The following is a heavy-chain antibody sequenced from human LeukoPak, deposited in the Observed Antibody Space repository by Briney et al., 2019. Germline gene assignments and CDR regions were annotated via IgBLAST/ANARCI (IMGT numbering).Heavy chain of an antibody. CDR3: ARLEGGARPFDY. CDR1: GSSISNYY. D-gene: IGHD3-16*01. J-gene: IGHJ4*02. V-gene: IGHV4-59*08. Sequence: SETLSLTCSVSGSSISNYYWSWIRQSPGKGLEWIGYIYSTGSTDYNPSLKSRVTISVETSKNQFSLRLSSVTAADTAVYFCARLEGGARPFDYWGQGTLVPVSS. CDR2: IYSTGST.